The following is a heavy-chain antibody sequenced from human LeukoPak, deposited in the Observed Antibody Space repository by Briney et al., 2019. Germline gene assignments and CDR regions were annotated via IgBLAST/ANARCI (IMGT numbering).Heavy chain of an antibody. CDR3: AKDWGVSGWYNWFDS. V-gene: IGHV3-30*18. CDR1: GFTINNRG. J-gene: IGHJ5*01. D-gene: IGHD6-19*01. Sequence: PGGSLRLSCEVSGFTINNRGMHWVRQAPGKGLEWVAMISHDGNVEFYLDSVKGRFTISRDNSKNTLYLQMYSLTTDDTAIYYCAKDWGVSGWYNWFDSWGQGTQVTVSS. CDR2: ISHDGNVE.